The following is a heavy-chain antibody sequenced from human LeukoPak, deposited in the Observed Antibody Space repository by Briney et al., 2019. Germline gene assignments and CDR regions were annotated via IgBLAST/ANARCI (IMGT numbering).Heavy chain of an antibody. CDR2: INHSGST. D-gene: IGHD3-9*01. Sequence: SETLSLTCAVYGGSFSGYYWSWIRQPPGKGLEWIGEINHSGSTNYNPSLKSRVTISVDTSKNQFSLKLSSVTAADTAVYYCARGLASLRYFDWSYYYYYMDVWGKGTTVTVSS. V-gene: IGHV4-34*01. CDR1: GGSFSGYY. CDR3: ARGLASLRYFDWSYYYYYMDV. J-gene: IGHJ6*03.